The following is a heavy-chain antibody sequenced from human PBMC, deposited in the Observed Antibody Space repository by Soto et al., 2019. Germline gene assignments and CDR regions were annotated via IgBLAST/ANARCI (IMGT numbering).Heavy chain of an antibody. J-gene: IGHJ5*02. CDR1: GGSISSYY. CDR2: IYYSGST. Sequence: SETLSLTCTVSGGSISSYYWSWIRQPPGKGLEWIGYIYYSGSTNYNPSLKSRVTISVDTSKNQFSLKLSSVTAADTAVYYCARSYEQWLAPHWFDPWGQGTLVTSPQ. D-gene: IGHD6-19*01. CDR3: ARSYEQWLAPHWFDP. V-gene: IGHV4-59*08.